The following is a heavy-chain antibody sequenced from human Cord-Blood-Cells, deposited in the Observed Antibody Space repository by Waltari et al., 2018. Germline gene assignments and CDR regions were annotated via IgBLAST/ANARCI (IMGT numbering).Heavy chain of an antibody. CDR1: GFTFSSYE. V-gene: IGHV3-48*03. D-gene: IGHD3-22*01. CDR2: ISSSGSTI. CDR3: ARDGGGGYYAFDI. Sequence: EVQLVESGGGLVQPGGSLRLSCAASGFTFSSYEMNWVRQAPGKGLEWVSYISSSGSTIYYADSVKGRFTISRDNAKNSLYLQMNSLRAEDTAVYYCARDGGGGYYAFDIWGQGTMVTVSS. J-gene: IGHJ3*02.